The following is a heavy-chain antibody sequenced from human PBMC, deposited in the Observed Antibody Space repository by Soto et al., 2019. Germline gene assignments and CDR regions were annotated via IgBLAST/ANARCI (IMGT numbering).Heavy chain of an antibody. Sequence: PGGSLRRSYLVSGFPYISDYRGCGSQATGKGLGWVSNINNDGGGTYSVDSVEGRFTLSRDNAKDSLYLQMNSLRGEDTAVHYSARYFPCSGRYFPGHRGQ. J-gene: IGHJ1*01. V-gene: IGHV3-7*03. CDR2: INNDGGGT. CDR3: ARYFPCSGRYFPGH. CDR1: GFPYISDY. D-gene: IGHD6-19*01.